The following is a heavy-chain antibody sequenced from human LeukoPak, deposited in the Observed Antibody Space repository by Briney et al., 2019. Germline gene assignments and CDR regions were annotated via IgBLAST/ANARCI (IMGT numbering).Heavy chain of an antibody. CDR3: ARGVTTYCSGGSCYHYYYYGMDV. D-gene: IGHD2-15*01. CDR2: IWYDGNNK. V-gene: IGHV3-33*01. J-gene: IGHJ6*02. Sequence: RRSLRLSCAASGFTFSNYGMHWVRQAPGKGLEWVAVIWYDGNNKYYTDSVKGRFTISRDNSKNTLYLQMNSLRAEDTAVYYCARGVTTYCSGGSCYHYYYYGMDVWGQGTTVTVSS. CDR1: GFTFSNYG.